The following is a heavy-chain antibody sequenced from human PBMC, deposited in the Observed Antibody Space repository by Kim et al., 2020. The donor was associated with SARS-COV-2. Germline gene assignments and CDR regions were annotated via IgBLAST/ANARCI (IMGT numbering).Heavy chain of an antibody. D-gene: IGHD6-19*01. CDR2: SGST. J-gene: IGHJ4*02. V-gene: IGHV4-59*09. Sequence: SGSTNNTPSLKSRVTISVDTSKNQFSLKLSSVTAADTAVYYCAGGSGWYAIWGQGTLVTVSS. CDR3: AGGSGWYAI.